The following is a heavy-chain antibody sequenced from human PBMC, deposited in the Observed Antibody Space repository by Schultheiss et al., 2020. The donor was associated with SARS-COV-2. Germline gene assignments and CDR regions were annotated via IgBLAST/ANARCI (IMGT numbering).Heavy chain of an antibody. CDR3: AREPVSLVRGFDC. J-gene: IGHJ4*02. Sequence: SQTLSLTCPVSGGSISSGGYYWSWIRQHPGKGLEWIGYIYYSGSTYYNPSLKSRVTISVDTSKNLFSLKLSSVTAADTAVYYCAREPVSLVRGFDCWGQGTLVTVSS. V-gene: IGHV4-31*03. CDR2: IYYSGST. CDR1: GGSISSGGYY. D-gene: IGHD3-10*01.